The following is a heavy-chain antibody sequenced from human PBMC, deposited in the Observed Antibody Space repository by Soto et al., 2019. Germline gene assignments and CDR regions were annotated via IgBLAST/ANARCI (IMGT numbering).Heavy chain of an antibody. CDR1: GFSFSTYT. Sequence: QVVLVQSGAEVKKPGASVKISCEASGFSFSTYTIHWVRQAPGQRPEWLRWFNAANGDTKYSPNCQDRVTITGDTSASTAFMELSSLRSEDTAVYYCATVQFYGVDVWGPGTTVTVSS. D-gene: IGHD3-10*02. J-gene: IGHJ6*02. CDR3: ATVQFYGVDV. V-gene: IGHV1-3*01. CDR2: FNAANGDT.